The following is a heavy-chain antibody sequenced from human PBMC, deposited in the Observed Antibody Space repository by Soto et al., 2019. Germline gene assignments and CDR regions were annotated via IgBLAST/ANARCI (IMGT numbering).Heavy chain of an antibody. Sequence: ASVKFSFKASGCSFSSFAFSWVRQAPGQVLECMGGIIPMFGSANYAQYFLGRVTFTADDSTSTAYMEISGLKCEEKDFYYCAVSLYGVVLHGYCRMDVWGAGTADTVSS. CDR3: AVSLYGVVLHGYCRMDV. D-gene: IGHD3-3*01. CDR1: GCSFSSFA. J-gene: IGHJ6*04. V-gene: IGHV1-69*13. CDR2: IIPMFGSA.